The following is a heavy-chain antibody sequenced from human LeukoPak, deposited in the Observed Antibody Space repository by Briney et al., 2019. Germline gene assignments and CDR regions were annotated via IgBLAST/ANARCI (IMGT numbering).Heavy chain of an antibody. J-gene: IGHJ6*02. CDR2: ISSSGSTI. CDR3: AKDGASCSSTSCQVDYYGMEV. Sequence: GGSLRLSCAASGFTFSSYEMNWVRQAPGKGLEWVSYISSSGSTIYYADSVKGRFTISRDNAKNSLYLQMNSLRAEDTAVYYCAKDGASCSSTSCQVDYYGMEVLGQGTTVTVSS. V-gene: IGHV3-48*03. D-gene: IGHD2-2*01. CDR1: GFTFSSYE.